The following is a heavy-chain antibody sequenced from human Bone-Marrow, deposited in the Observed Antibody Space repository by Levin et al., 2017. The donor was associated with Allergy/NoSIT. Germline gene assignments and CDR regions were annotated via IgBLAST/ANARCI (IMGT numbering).Heavy chain of an antibody. J-gene: IGHJ3*01. CDR1: KFIFDDYG. CDR3: VKSLNTMTIHDGFDC. Sequence: QAGGSLRLSCATSKFIFDDYGMYWVRQAPGKGLEWVSGISWNSGKTHYADSVKGRFIISRDNAKNSLYLQMNSLRTEDTALYYCVKSLNTMTIHDGFDCWGQGTMVTVSA. D-gene: IGHD1/OR15-1a*01. CDR2: ISWNSGKT. V-gene: IGHV3-9*01.